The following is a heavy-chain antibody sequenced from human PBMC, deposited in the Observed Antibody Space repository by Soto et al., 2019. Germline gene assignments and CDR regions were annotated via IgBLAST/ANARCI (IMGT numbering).Heavy chain of an antibody. CDR2: ISSSGSKT. D-gene: IGHD6-6*01. V-gene: IGHV3-48*03. Sequence: GGSLRLSCAASGFTFRDFEMNWVRQAPGKGLEWIAYISSSGSKTYYADSVKGRFTISRDNTKDSLFLQMNSLRPEDTALYYCARDSIAAPNWFDPWGQGTLVTVSS. CDR1: GFTFRDFE. J-gene: IGHJ5*02. CDR3: ARDSIAAPNWFDP.